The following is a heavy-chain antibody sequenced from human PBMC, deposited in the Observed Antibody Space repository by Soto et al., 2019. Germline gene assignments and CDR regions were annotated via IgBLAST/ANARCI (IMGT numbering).Heavy chain of an antibody. CDR2: ISGSGGST. Sequence: EVQLLESGGGLVQPGGSLRLSCAASGFTFSSYAMSRVRQAPGKGLEWVSAISGSGGSTYYADSVKGRFTISRDNSKNTLYLQMNSLRAEDTAVYYCGRSSTRHYGMDVWGQGTTVTVSS. CDR3: GRSSTRHYGMDV. V-gene: IGHV3-23*01. D-gene: IGHD2-2*01. CDR1: GFTFSSYA. J-gene: IGHJ6*02.